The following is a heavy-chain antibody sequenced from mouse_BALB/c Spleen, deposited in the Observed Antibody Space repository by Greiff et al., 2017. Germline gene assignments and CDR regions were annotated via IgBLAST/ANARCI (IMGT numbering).Heavy chain of an antibody. CDR1: GFNIKDTY. Sequence: VQLQQSGAELVKPGASVKLSCTASGFNIKDTYMHWVKQRPEQGLEWIGRIDPANGNTKYDPKFQGKATITADTSSNTAYLQLSSLTSEDTAVYYCARYYRYWYFDFWGAGTTVTVSS. D-gene: IGHD2-14*01. CDR2: IDPANGNT. J-gene: IGHJ1*01. V-gene: IGHV14-3*02. CDR3: ARYYRYWYFDF.